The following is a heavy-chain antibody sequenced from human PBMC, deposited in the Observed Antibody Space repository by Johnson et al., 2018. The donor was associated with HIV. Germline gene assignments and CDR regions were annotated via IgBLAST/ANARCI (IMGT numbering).Heavy chain of an antibody. CDR2: IKSKTDGGTT. CDR1: GFTLSNAW. V-gene: IGHV3-15*01. CDR3: ARGPFLEWLSGDGFDM. J-gene: IGHJ3*02. Sequence: VQLVESGGGLVKPGGSLRLSCAASGFTLSNAWMSWVRQAPGKGLEWVGRIKSKTDGGTTASAAPVKGRFTISSDNSKNTLYLQINSLRVEDTAMYYVARGPFLEWLSGDGFDMWGQGTMVTV. D-gene: IGHD3-3*01.